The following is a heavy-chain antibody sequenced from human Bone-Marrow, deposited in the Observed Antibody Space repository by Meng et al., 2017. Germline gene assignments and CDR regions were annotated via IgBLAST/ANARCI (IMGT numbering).Heavy chain of an antibody. CDR1: GSTFSSYS. J-gene: IGHJ4*02. CDR2: ISSSSSYI. Sequence: GESLKISCAASGSTFSSYSMNWVRQAPGKGLEWVSSISSSSSYIYYADSVKGRFTISRDNAKNSLYLQMNSLRAEDTAVHYCARSYSYGYAFVGYWGQGTLVTVSS. D-gene: IGHD5-18*01. V-gene: IGHV3-21*01. CDR3: ARSYSYGYAFVGY.